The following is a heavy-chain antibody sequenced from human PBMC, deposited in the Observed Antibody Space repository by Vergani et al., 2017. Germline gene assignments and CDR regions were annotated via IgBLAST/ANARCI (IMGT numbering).Heavy chain of an antibody. V-gene: IGHV3-48*03. D-gene: IGHD1-14*01. CDR2: ISSSGSTI. Sequence: EVQLVESGGGLVQPGGSLRLSCAASGFTFSSYEMNWVRQAPGKGLEWVSYISSSGSTIYYADSVKGRFTISRDNANNSLYLQMNSLRAEDTAVYYCARGYGNNPGYYFDYGGQGTLVTVSS. J-gene: IGHJ4*02. CDR1: GFTFSSYE. CDR3: ARGYGNNPGYYFDY.